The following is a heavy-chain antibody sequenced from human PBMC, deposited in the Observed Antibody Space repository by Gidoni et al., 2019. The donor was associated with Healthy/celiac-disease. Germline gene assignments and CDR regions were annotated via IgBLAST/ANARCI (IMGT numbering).Heavy chain of an antibody. V-gene: IGHV3-66*01. J-gene: IGHJ3*02. CDR3: ARGGHYGDYQKEAFDI. CDR1: GFPVSSNY. CDR2: IYSGGST. Sequence: EVQLVESGGGLVQPGGSLRLSCAASGFPVSSNYMSWVRQAPGQGLEWVSVIYSGGSTYYADSVKGRFTISRDNSKNTLYLQMNSLRAEDTAVYYCARGGHYGDYQKEAFDIWGQGTMVTVSS. D-gene: IGHD4-17*01.